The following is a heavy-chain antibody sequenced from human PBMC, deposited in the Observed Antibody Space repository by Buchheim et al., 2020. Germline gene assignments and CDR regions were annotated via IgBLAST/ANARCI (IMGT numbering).Heavy chain of an antibody. J-gene: IGHJ4*02. CDR1: GFTFSSYA. CDR2: ISYDGSNK. V-gene: IGHV3-30-3*01. CDR3: ARGKGSSGSLDY. D-gene: IGHD3-22*01. Sequence: QVQLVESGGGVVQPGRSLRLSCAASGFTFSSYAMHWVRQAPGKGLEWVAVISYDGSNKYYADSVKGRFTISRDNSKNTLYLQMNSLRAEDTAVYYCARGKGSSGSLDYWGQGTL.